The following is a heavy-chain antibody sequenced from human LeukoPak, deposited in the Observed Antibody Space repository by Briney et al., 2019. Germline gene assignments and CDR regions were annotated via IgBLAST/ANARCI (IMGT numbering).Heavy chain of an antibody. CDR1: GFSFPYG. CDR2: ITNSGENT. CDR3: ARDGLAAATLHWCFDL. D-gene: IGHD2-15*01. J-gene: IGHJ2*01. Sequence: PGGSLRLSCEASGFSFPYGMSWVRQAPGKGLEWVSGITNSGENTYYADSVKGRFTISRDNSKNTLFLEMNSLRAEDTAVYYCARDGLAAATLHWCFDLWGRGTLVTVSS. V-gene: IGHV3-23*01.